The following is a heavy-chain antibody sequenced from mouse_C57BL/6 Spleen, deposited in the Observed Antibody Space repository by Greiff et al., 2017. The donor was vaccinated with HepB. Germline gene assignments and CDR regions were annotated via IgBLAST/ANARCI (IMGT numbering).Heavy chain of an antibody. D-gene: IGHD2-5*01. CDR2: IYPGSGST. V-gene: IGHV1-55*01. CDR1: GYTFTSYW. CDR3: ASHSNYAMDY. Sequence: QVKRQQPGAELVKPGASVKMSCKASGYTFTSYWITWVKQRPGQGLEWIGDIYPGSGSTNYNEKFKSKATLTVDTSSSTAYMQLSSLTSEDSAVYYCASHSNYAMDYWGQGTSVTVSS. J-gene: IGHJ4*01.